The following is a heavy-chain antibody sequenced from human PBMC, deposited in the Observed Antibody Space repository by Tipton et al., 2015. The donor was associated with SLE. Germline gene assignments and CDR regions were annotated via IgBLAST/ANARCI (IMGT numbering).Heavy chain of an antibody. J-gene: IGHJ4*02. CDR2: IYYSGST. CDR3: ARLRQLVDY. D-gene: IGHD6-13*01. CDR1: GGSISSSSYY. Sequence: TLSLTCTVSGGSISSSSYYWGWFRQPPGKGLEWIGSIYYSGSTYYNPSLKSRVTISVDTSKNQFSLKLSSVTAADTAVYYCARLRQLVDYWGQGTLVTVSS. V-gene: IGHV4-39*07.